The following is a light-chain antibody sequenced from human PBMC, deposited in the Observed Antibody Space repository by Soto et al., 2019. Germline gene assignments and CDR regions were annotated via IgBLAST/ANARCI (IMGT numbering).Light chain of an antibody. CDR1: QSVSSK. J-gene: IGKJ1*01. CDR2: GAS. Sequence: ETGITQSPSSLSVSHGEGAALSCRASQSVSSKLAWYQQKPGQAPRLLIYGASTRATGIPARFSGSGSGTEFTLIISSLQSEDSAVYYCQQYNSWLWTFGQGTKVDI. V-gene: IGKV3-15*01. CDR3: QQYNSWLWT.